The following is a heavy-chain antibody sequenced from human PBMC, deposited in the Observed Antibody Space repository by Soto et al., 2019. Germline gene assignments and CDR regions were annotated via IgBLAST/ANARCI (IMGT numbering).Heavy chain of an antibody. CDR2: TYYRSKWYN. CDR1: GDSVSSNSAA. D-gene: IGHD1-26*01. Sequence: TCAISGDSVSSNSAAWNWIRQSPSRGLEWQGRTYYRSKWYNDYAVSVKSRITINPDTSKNQFSLQLNSVTPEDTAVYYCSRDRYSGTQRYYYYYYGMDVWGQGTTVTVSS. V-gene: IGHV6-1*01. CDR3: SRDRYSGTQRYYYYYYGMDV. J-gene: IGHJ6*02.